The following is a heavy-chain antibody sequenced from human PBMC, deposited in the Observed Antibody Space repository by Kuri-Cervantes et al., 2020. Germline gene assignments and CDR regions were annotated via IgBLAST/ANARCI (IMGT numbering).Heavy chain of an antibody. CDR2: IYHSGST. CDR3: ARGSGYDHFDY. V-gene: IGHV4-4*02. CDR1: GGSISSSNW. D-gene: IGHD5-12*01. Sequence: SETLSLTCGVSGGSISSSNWWTWVRQPPGKGLEWIGEIYHSGSTNYNPSLKSRVTISVDTSKNQFSLKLSSVTAADTAVYYCARGSGYDHFDYWGQGTLVTVSS. J-gene: IGHJ4*02.